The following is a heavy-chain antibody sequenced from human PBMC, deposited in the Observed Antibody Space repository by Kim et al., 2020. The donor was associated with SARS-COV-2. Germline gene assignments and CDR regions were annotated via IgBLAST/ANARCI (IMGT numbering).Heavy chain of an antibody. V-gene: IGHV3-7*01. J-gene: IGHJ4*02. D-gene: IGHD4-17*01. CDR2: IKQDGSEK. CDR3: ARDMGRMTTVTVAY. Sequence: GGSLRLSCAASGFTFSSYWMSWVRQAPGKGLEWVANIKQDGSEKYYVDSVKGRFTISRDNAKNSLYLQMNSLRAEDTAVYYCARDMGRMTTVTVAYWGQGTLVTVSS. CDR1: GFTFSSYW.